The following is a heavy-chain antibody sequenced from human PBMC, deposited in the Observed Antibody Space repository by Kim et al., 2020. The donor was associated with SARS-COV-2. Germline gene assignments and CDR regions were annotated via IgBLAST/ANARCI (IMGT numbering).Heavy chain of an antibody. D-gene: IGHD5-18*01. CDR3: ASRPKDTTMVTFDY. J-gene: IGHJ4*02. V-gene: IGHV3-48*01. CDR2: ITVGTPTI. CDR1: GFTFSSYS. Sequence: GGSLRLSCAASGFTFSSYSMNWVRQAPGKGLEWVSYITVGTPTIYYADSVKGRFTISRDNAKNSLYLQMNSLRAEDTAVYYCASRPKDTTMVTFDYWGQG.